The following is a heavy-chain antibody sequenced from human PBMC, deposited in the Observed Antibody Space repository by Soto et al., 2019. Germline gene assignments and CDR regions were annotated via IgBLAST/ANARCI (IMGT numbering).Heavy chain of an antibody. D-gene: IGHD3-22*01. Sequence: GASVKVSCKASGYTFTSYGISWVRQAPGQGLEWMGWISAYNGNTNYAQKLQGRVTMTTDTSTSTAYTELRSLRSDDTAVYYCAREAYYYDSSGYSYYFDYWGQGTLVTVSS. CDR1: GYTFTSYG. J-gene: IGHJ4*02. CDR2: ISAYNGNT. V-gene: IGHV1-18*04. CDR3: AREAYYYDSSGYSYYFDY.